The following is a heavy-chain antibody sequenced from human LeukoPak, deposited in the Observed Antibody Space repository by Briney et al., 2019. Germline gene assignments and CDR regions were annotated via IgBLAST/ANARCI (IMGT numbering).Heavy chain of an antibody. Sequence: SETLSLTCAVYGGSFSGYYWTWIRQPPGKGLEWIGEINHIGSTNYNPSLKSRVTISVDTSKNQFSLKLSPVTAADTAVYYCARGNYVYWGQGTMVTVSS. D-gene: IGHD3-16*01. CDR2: INHIGST. CDR3: ARGNYVY. J-gene: IGHJ3*01. V-gene: IGHV4-34*01. CDR1: GGSFSGYY.